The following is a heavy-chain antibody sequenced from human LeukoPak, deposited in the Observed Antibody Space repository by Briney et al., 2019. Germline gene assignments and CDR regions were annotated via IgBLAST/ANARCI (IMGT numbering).Heavy chain of an antibody. D-gene: IGHD3-22*01. CDR1: GFTFSSYA. J-gene: IGHJ4*02. CDR2: ISGSGGST. V-gene: IGHV3-23*01. Sequence: PGGSLRLSCAASGFTFSSYAMSWVRQAPGKGLEWVSAISGSGGSTYYADSVKGRFTIPRDNSKNTLYLQMNSLRTEDTAVYYCILYYYDSSGYFMFKNYFDYWGQGTLVTVSS. CDR3: ILYYYDSSGYFMFKNYFDY.